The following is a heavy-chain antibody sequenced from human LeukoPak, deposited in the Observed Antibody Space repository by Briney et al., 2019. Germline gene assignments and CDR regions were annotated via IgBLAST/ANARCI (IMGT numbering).Heavy chain of an antibody. D-gene: IGHD5-12*01. V-gene: IGHV3-43*02. CDR3: AKEYSGYDGVIDY. J-gene: IGHJ4*02. Sequence: GGSLRLSCAASGFAFDDYAMHWVRQAPGKGLEWVSLISGEGASTYYADSVKGRFTISRDNSKNTLYLQMNSLRAEDTAVYYCAKEYSGYDGVIDYWGQGTLVTVSS. CDR2: ISGEGAST. CDR1: GFAFDDYA.